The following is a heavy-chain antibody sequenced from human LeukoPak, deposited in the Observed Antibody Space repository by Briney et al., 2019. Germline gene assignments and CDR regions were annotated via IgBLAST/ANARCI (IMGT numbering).Heavy chain of an antibody. CDR1: GFTYSSYW. J-gene: IGHJ6*03. CDR2: IKQDGSEK. Sequence: GGPVRLSCAASGFTYSSYWMSWVRQAPGKGLEWVANIKQDGSEKYYVDSVKGRFTISRDNAKNSLYLQMNSLRAEDTAVYYCARDSGSPYYYYMDVWGKGTTVTVSS. CDR3: ARDSGSPYYYYMDV. V-gene: IGHV3-7*01.